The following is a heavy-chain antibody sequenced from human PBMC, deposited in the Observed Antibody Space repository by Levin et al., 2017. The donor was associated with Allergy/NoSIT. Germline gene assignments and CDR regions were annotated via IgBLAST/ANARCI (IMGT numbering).Heavy chain of an antibody. CDR1: GFTFSSYG. D-gene: IGHD2-21*01. J-gene: IGHJ2*01. Sequence: GGSLRLSCAASGFTFSSYGMHWVRQAPGKGLEWVAVIWYDGSNKYYADSVKGRFTISRDNSKNTLYLQMNSLRAEDTAVYYCARDATEDGVNWYFDLWGRGTLVTVSS. V-gene: IGHV3-33*01. CDR2: IWYDGSNK. CDR3: ARDATEDGVNWYFDL.